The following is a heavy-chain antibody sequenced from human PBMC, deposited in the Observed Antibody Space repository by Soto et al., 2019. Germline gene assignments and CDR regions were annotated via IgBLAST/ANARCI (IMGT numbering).Heavy chain of an antibody. CDR3: ARDPPETPADY. CDR2: ISAKNGDT. Sequence: ASVKVSCKASGCTFTNYGVSWVRQAPGQGLEWMGWISAKNGDTNFAQRFRGRISMTTDTSTNTVYMELRSLKPDDTAVYYCARDPPETPADYWGQGTLVTVSS. V-gene: IGHV1-18*01. J-gene: IGHJ4*02. CDR1: GCTFTNYG.